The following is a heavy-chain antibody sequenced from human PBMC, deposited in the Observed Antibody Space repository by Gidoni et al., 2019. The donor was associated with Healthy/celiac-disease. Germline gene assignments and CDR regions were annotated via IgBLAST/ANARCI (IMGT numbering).Heavy chain of an antibody. CDR3: ARGIAAAGTKGYYGMDV. CDR2: IIPIFGTA. CDR1: GGTFSSYA. Sequence: QVQLVQSGAAVKKPGSSVKVSCKASGGTFSSYAISWVRQAPGQGLEWMGGIIPIFGTANYAQKFQGRVTITADESTSTAYMELSSLRSEDTAVYYCARGIAAAGTKGYYGMDVWGQGTTVTVSS. D-gene: IGHD6-13*01. J-gene: IGHJ6*02. V-gene: IGHV1-69*01.